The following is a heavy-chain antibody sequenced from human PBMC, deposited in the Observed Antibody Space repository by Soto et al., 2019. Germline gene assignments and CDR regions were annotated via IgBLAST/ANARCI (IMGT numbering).Heavy chain of an antibody. D-gene: IGHD3-9*01. CDR3: ARDFSTDILTERLFDY. J-gene: IGHJ4*02. Sequence: GGSLRLSCAASGFTFSSYAMHWVRQAPGKGLEWVAVISYDGSNKYYADSVKGRFTISRDNSKNRLYLQMNSLRAEDTAVYYCARDFSTDILTERLFDYWGQGTLVTVSS. CDR1: GFTFSSYA. CDR2: ISYDGSNK. V-gene: IGHV3-30-3*01.